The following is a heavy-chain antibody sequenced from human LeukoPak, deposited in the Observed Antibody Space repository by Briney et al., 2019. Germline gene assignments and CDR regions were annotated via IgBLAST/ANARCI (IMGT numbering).Heavy chain of an antibody. V-gene: IGHV1-18*01. Sequence: ASVKVSCKPSGYTFTSYGISCVRPAPGQGLEWMGWISAYNGNTNYAQKLQGRVTMTTDTSTSTAYMELRSLRSDDTAVYDCARVEGYSSSWYSNDYWGQGTLVTVSS. CDR1: GYTFTSYG. J-gene: IGHJ4*02. CDR3: ARVEGYSSSWYSNDY. D-gene: IGHD6-13*01. CDR2: ISAYNGNT.